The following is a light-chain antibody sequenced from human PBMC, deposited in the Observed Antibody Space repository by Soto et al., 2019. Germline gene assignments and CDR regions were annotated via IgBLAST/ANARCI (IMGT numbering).Light chain of an antibody. CDR2: GAS. J-gene: IGKJ1*01. V-gene: IGKV3-15*01. CDR1: QSVSSN. Sequence: EIVMTQSPATLSVSPGERATLSCRASQSVSSNLAWYQQKPGQAPRLLIYGASTRATGIPARFSGSGSGSEFTLTISSLRSEDFVVYYCQQYNNWPPWTFGQGTKV. CDR3: QQYNNWPPWT.